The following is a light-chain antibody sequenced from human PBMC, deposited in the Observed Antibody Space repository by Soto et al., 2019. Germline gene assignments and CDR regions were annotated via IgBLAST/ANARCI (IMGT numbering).Light chain of an antibody. CDR3: AAWAYSLSGVV. CDR1: NSNIGSNP. Sequence: QSVLTQPPSASGTPGLRVNISCSGSNSNIGSNPVNWYHQLPVTAPKLLIYSNNQRPSGVPDRFSGSKSGTSASLVISGLQSDDEADYYCAAWAYSLSGVVFGGGTQLTV. J-gene: IGLJ2*01. V-gene: IGLV1-44*01. CDR2: SNN.